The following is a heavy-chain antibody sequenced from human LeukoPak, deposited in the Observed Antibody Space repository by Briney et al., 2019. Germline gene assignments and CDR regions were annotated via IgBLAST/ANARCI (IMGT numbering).Heavy chain of an antibody. D-gene: IGHD3-16*02. J-gene: IGHJ4*02. V-gene: IGHV4-30-4*07. CDR2: IYDSGST. CDR1: DDSLSSGGYS. Sequence: SETLPLTCTVSDDSLSSGGYSWSWIRQPPGKGLEWIGYIYDSGSTYYNPSLKSRVTISIDMSKNQFSLKLSSVTAADTALYYCARDRGIMLTFGGIVAKGAHYWGQGTLVTVSS. CDR3: ARDRGIMLTFGGIVAKGAHY.